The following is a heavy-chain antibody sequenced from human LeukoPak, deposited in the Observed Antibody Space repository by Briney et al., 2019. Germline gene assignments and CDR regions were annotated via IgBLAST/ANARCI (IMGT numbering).Heavy chain of an antibody. CDR3: ARPHLSTTLSGVLSGFDY. J-gene: IGHJ4*02. D-gene: IGHD3-3*01. CDR2: IFSNDEV. V-gene: IGHV2-26*01. CDR1: GFSLNNARMG. Sequence: SGPVLVKPTETLTLTCTVSGFSLNNARMGVSWIRQPPGKALEWLANIFSNDEVSYTTSLKSRLTISKDTSESQVVLTMTNMDPADTATYYCARPHLSTTLSGVLSGFDYWGQGTLVTVSS.